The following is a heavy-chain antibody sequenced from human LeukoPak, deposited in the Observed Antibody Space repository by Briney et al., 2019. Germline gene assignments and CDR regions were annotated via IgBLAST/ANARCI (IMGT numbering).Heavy chain of an antibody. CDR2: IYSGGST. CDR1: GFTVRSNH. J-gene: IGHJ5*02. CDR3: ARGPAGYT. V-gene: IGHV3-53*01. Sequence: GGSLRLSCAASGFTVRSNHMSWVRQAPGKGLEWVSVIYSGGSTDYADSAKGRFTISRDNLKNTLYLQMNTLRAEDTAVYYCARGPAGYTWGQGTLVTVPS. D-gene: IGHD1-1*01.